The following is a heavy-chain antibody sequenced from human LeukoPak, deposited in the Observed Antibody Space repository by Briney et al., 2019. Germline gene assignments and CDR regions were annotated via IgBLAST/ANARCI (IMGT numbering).Heavy chain of an antibody. J-gene: IGHJ4*02. CDR2: INPNSGGT. CDR1: GYTFTGYY. V-gene: IGHV1-2*02. D-gene: IGHD2-2*01. Sequence: ASLKVSSKASGYTFTGYYMHWVRQALGQGLGWMGWINPNSGGTNYAQKFQGRVTMTRDTSISTAYMELSRLRSDDTAVYYCARDLGCQLLYFGYWGQGTLVTVSS. CDR3: ARDLGCQLLYFGY.